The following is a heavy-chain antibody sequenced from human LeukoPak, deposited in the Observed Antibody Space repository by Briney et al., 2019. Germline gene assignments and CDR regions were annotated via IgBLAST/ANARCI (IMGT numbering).Heavy chain of an antibody. J-gene: IGHJ4*02. V-gene: IGHV1-69*01. Sequence: SVKVSCKASGGTFSSYAISWVRQAPGQGLEWMGGIIPIFGTANYAQKFQGRVTITADESTSTAYMELSSLRSEDTAVYYCARDPEVRGVINYFDYWGQGTLVTVSS. CDR1: GGTFSSYA. CDR2: IIPIFGTA. D-gene: IGHD3-10*01. CDR3: ARDPEVRGVINYFDY.